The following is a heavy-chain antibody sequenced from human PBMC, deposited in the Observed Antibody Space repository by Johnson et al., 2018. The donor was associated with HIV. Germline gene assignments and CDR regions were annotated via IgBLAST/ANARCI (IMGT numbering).Heavy chain of an antibody. Sequence: VQLVESGGGVVRPGGSLRLSCAASGFTFDDYGMRWVRQAPGKGLEWVSGINWNGGSRGYADSVKGRFTISRDNAKKYLYLQMNSLRDEDTAVYYVRVVGDAFDIWGQGTMVTVSS. CDR3: RVVGDAFDI. J-gene: IGHJ3*02. CDR1: GFTFDDYG. CDR2: INWNGGSR. D-gene: IGHD2-8*02. V-gene: IGHV3-20*04.